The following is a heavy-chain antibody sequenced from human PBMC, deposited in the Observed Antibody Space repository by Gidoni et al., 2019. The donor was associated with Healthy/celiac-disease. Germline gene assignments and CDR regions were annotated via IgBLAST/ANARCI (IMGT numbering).Heavy chain of an antibody. D-gene: IGHD2-21*01. CDR1: GFPFSSYG. CDR2: IWYDGSNK. V-gene: IGHV3-33*01. CDR3: ARDIPTYRSNYYYGMDV. J-gene: IGHJ6*02. Sequence: QVQLVESGGGVVQPGRSLRLSCAASGFPFSSYGMHWVRQAPGKGLEWVAVIWYDGSNKYYADSVKGRFTISRDNSKNTLYLQMNSLRAEDTAVYYCARDIPTYRSNYYYGMDVWGQGTTVTVSS.